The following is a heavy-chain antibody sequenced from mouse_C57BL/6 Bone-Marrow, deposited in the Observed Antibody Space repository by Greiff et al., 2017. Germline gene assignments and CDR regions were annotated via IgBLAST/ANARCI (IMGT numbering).Heavy chain of an antibody. CDR1: GYTFTSYW. D-gene: IGHD2-5*01. CDR3: ARKNYSNYVGY. Sequence: QVQLQQPGAELVKPGASVKLSCKASGYTFTSYWMQWVKQRPGQGLEWIGEIDPSDSSTNYTQKFKGKATLTVDTSSSTAYMQLSSLTSEDSAVYYCARKNYSNYVGYWGQGTTLTVSS. V-gene: IGHV1-50*01. J-gene: IGHJ2*01. CDR2: IDPSDSST.